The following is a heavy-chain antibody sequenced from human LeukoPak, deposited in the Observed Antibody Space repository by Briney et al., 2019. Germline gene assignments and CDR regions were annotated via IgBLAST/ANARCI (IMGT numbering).Heavy chain of an antibody. V-gene: IGHV4-39*01. Sequence: SETLSLTCSVSGGSIRSRNYYWAWVRQPPGKGLEWIGNFYDRGSTYYNPSLKSRVTISGDTSKNQFSLKLTSVTAADTAVYYCARHTRPGCSGYENAFDIWGQGTMVTVSS. D-gene: IGHD5-12*01. CDR3: ARHTRPGCSGYENAFDI. J-gene: IGHJ3*02. CDR1: GGSIRSRNYY. CDR2: FYDRGST.